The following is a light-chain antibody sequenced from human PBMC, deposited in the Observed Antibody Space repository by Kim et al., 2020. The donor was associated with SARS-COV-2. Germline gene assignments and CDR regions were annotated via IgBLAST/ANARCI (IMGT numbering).Light chain of an antibody. Sequence: SSLPPPRSFSWSPGQSVTISCTGTSSDVGGYNYVSWYQQHPGKAPKLMIYDVSKRPSGVPDRFSGSKSGNTASLTISGLQAEDEADYYCCSYAGSYTWVFGGGTQLTVL. CDR2: DVS. J-gene: IGLJ3*02. CDR1: SSDVGGYNY. V-gene: IGLV2-11*01. CDR3: CSYAGSYTWV.